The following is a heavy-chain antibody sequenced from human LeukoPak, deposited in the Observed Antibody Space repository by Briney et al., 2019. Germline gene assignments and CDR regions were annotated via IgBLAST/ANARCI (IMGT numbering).Heavy chain of an antibody. D-gene: IGHD3-9*01. CDR2: ISTHNGNT. CDR1: GYTFTSYG. Sequence: ASVKVSCKASGYTFTSYGISWVRQAPGQGLEWMGWISTHNGNTNYAQKLQGRVTMTTDTSTSTAYMELRSLRSDDTAVYYCARVYYDILTGYYYYGMDVWGQGTTVTVSS. V-gene: IGHV1-18*01. J-gene: IGHJ6*02. CDR3: ARVYYDILTGYYYYGMDV.